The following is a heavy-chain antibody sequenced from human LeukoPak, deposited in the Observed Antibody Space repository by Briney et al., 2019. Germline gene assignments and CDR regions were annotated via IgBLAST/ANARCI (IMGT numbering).Heavy chain of an antibody. CDR1: GFRFSDYY. D-gene: IGHD4-23*01. CDR3: ARDDTVALGAFDI. J-gene: IGHJ3*02. Sequence: KPGGSLRLSCAASGFRFSDYYMKWIRQAPGKGLECVSHISRSGSTIYYADSVKGRSTISRDNAKNSLYLQMNSLRVEDTAVYYCARDDTVALGAFDIWGQGTMVTVSS. V-gene: IGHV3-11*04. CDR2: ISRSGSTI.